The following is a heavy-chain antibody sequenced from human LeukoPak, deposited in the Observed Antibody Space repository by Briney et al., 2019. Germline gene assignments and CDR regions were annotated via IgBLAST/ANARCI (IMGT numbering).Heavy chain of an antibody. Sequence: SETLSLTCTVSGCSISSGGYYWSRIRQHPGKGLEWIGYIYYTGSTYYNPSLNSPLTISVDKSKNQFSLNLRSVTAAHRAVYYCGRVTKNFWSGYCFFHPDYWGQGSLVTV. V-gene: IGHV4-31*01. D-gene: IGHD3-3*01. J-gene: IGHJ4*02. CDR2: IYYTGST. CDR3: GRVTKNFWSGYCFFHPDY. CDR1: GCSISSGGYY.